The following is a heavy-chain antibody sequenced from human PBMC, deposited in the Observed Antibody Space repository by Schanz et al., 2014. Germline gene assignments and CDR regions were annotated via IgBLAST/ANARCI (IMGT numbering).Heavy chain of an antibody. CDR1: GFTFSDYF. CDR3: ARGEWSTSQFDY. D-gene: IGHD2-2*01. V-gene: IGHV4-34*01. CDR2: IHHSGST. Sequence: QVQLVESGGGLVKPGGSLRLSCAASGFTFSDYFMTWIRQPPGKGLEWIGEIHHSGSTNYNPSLKSRVTISMDTSKNQFSLKLSSVTAADTAVYYCARGEWSTSQFDYWGHGTLVTVSS. J-gene: IGHJ4*01.